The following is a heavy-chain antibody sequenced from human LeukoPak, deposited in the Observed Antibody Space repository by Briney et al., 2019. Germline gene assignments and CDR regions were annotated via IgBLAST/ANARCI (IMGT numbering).Heavy chain of an antibody. CDR3: AKDRSQEAIYKGALDV. CDR1: GFTFSNHA. CDR2: IASDGTKA. J-gene: IGHJ6*02. V-gene: IGHV3-30-3*01. Sequence: GGSLRLSCVASGFTFSNHAMHWVRQAPGKGLEWVAIIASDGTKAYYADSVKGRFSIFRDNSKNTVDLQMNTLRTEDTAIYYCAKDRSQEAIYKGALDVWGQGTTVTVFS. D-gene: IGHD5-24*01.